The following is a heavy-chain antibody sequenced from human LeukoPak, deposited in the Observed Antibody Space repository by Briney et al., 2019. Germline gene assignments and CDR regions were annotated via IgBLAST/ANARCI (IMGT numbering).Heavy chain of an antibody. Sequence: SETLSLTCTVSDGSISGYYWSWIRQPPGKGLEWIGYIYYSGTTKYNPSLKSRVSISVDTSKNQFTLKLSSVTAADTAVYYCARHRLVLYYFDYWGQGTLVTVSS. CDR2: IYYSGTT. V-gene: IGHV4-59*08. CDR3: ARHRLVLYYFDY. J-gene: IGHJ4*02. D-gene: IGHD3-10*01. CDR1: DGSISGYY.